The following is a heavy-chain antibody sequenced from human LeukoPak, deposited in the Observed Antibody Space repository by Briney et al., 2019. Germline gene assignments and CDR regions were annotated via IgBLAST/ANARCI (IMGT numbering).Heavy chain of an antibody. CDR2: IIPILGIA. Sequence: ASVKVSCKASGGTFSSYAISWVRQAPGQGLEWMGRIIPILGIANYAQKFQGRVTITADKSTSTAYMELSSLRSEDTAVYYCARSPEYYDILTGYLPYYYYYMDVWGKGTTVTVSS. V-gene: IGHV1-69*04. J-gene: IGHJ6*03. D-gene: IGHD3-9*01. CDR3: ARSPEYYDILTGYLPYYYYYMDV. CDR1: GGTFSSYA.